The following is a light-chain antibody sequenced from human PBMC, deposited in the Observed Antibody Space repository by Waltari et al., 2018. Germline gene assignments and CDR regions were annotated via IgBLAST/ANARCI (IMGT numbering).Light chain of an antibody. J-gene: IGKJ4*02. CDR1: QSLLHSSGYNY. Sequence: VMTQSPLSLPVTPGEPASLSCRSRQSLLHSSGYNYLTWFLQKPGQSPQLLIYLGSIRASGVPDRFRGSGSVTDYTLKITRVEADDVGFYYCMQALESPSFGGGTKVEIK. CDR2: LGS. V-gene: IGKV2-28*01. CDR3: MQALESPS.